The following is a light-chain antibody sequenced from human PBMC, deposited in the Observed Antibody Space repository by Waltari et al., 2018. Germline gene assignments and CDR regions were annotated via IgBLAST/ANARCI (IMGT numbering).Light chain of an antibody. Sequence: QSVVTQTPSASGTPGQRVTISCSGGNSNIGKNYIYWYQQVPETAPKLLIYRDDHRPSGVPERFSGSKFGTSASLAISGLRSEDEADYYCAAWDDSLSGWVFGGGTKVTVL. J-gene: IGLJ3*02. V-gene: IGLV1-47*01. CDR2: RDD. CDR3: AAWDDSLSGWV. CDR1: NSNIGKNY.